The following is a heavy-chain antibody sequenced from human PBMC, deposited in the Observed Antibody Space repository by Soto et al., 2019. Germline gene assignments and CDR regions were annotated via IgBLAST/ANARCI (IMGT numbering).Heavy chain of an antibody. J-gene: IGHJ6*02. CDR1: GFTFSSYA. Sequence: PGGSLRLSCAASGFTFSSYAMSWVRQAPGKGLEWVSAISGSGGSTYYAHSVKGRFTISRDNSKNTLYLQMKSLRAEDTAVYFCAKCGSPAIGDYYYYGMDVWGQGTTVTVS. D-gene: IGHD2-2*01. V-gene: IGHV3-23*01. CDR3: AKCGSPAIGDYYYYGMDV. CDR2: ISGSGGST.